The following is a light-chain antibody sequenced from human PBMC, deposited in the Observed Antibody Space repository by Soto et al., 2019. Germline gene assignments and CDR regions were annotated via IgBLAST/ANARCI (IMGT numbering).Light chain of an antibody. CDR1: QGVSSF. J-gene: IGKJ5*01. CDR3: QQLNDYPIT. V-gene: IGKV1-9*01. Sequence: DIPLTQSTCFLSASVGGRVTITCRASQGVSSFLAWYQQKPGKAPELLIYAASTLQSGVPSRFSGSGSGTEFTLTISSLQPEDFATYYCQQLNDYPITFGQGTRLEIK. CDR2: AAS.